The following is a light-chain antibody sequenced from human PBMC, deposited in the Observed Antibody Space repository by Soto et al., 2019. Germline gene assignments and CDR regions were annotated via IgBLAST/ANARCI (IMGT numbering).Light chain of an antibody. V-gene: IGKV1-39*01. CDR2: AAS. CDR3: QQSYSTPRT. CDR1: QSISNY. J-gene: IGKJ1*01. Sequence: DIQMTQSPSPLSASVGDRVTITCRASQSISNYLNWYQQKPGKAPKLLMYAASSLQSGVPSRFSGSGSGTDFTLTISSLLPEDFATYYCQQSYSTPRTFGQGTKVEIK.